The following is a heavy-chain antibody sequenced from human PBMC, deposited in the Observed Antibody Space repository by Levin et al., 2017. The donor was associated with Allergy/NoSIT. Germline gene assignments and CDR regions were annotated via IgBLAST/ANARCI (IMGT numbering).Heavy chain of an antibody. CDR3: AKGSSSGAYLFDY. J-gene: IGHJ4*02. CDR2: ISGGGAGT. V-gene: IGHV3-23*01. D-gene: IGHD2-15*01. CDR1: GFTFSSYA. Sequence: PGGSLRLSCAASGFTFSSYAMSWVRQAPGKGLEWVSTISGGGAGTYYADSVKGRFTISRDNSKNTLYLQVNSLRAEDTAVYYCAKGSSSGAYLFDYWGQGTLVTVSS.